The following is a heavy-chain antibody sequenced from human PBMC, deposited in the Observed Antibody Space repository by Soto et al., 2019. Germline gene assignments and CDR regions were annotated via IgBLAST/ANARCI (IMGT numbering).Heavy chain of an antibody. CDR2: ISSSSSYI. J-gene: IGHJ6*02. CDR3: ARDRRDTAMAHGDWYYYGMDV. Sequence: PGGSLRLSCAASGFTFSSYSMNWVRQAPGKGLEWVSSISSSSSYIYYADSVKGRFTISRDNAKNSLYLQMNSLRAEDTAVYYCARDRRDTAMAHGDWYYYGMDVWGQGTTVTVSS. D-gene: IGHD5-18*01. V-gene: IGHV3-21*01. CDR1: GFTFSSYS.